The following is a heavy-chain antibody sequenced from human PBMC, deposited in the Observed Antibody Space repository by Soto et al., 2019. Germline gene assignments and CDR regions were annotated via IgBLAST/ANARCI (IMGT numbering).Heavy chain of an antibody. CDR1: VGSVSDYY. Sequence: SETLSLTCAVCVGSVSDYYWTWIRQSPWKWLEWIGDISLSGCSKXXPSLRSRVXISVDTSKNQFXLNLRXFTSADTAVYYCARARGYNYACAFDSWGPGTLXT. D-gene: IGHD5-18*01. CDR3: ARARGYNYACAFDS. CDR2: ISLSGCS. V-gene: IGHV4-34*01. J-gene: IGHJ4*02.